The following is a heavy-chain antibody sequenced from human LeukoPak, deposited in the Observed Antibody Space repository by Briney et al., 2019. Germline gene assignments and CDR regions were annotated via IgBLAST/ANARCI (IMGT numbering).Heavy chain of an antibody. J-gene: IGHJ4*02. V-gene: IGHV1-2*02. D-gene: IGHD3-22*01. CDR3: ARESLYYDSSGYYYFGY. CDR2: INPNSGGT. Sequence: VASVKVSCKASGYTFTSYGISWVRQAPGQGLEWMGWINPNSGGTNYAQKFQGRVTMTRDTSISTVYMELSRLRSDDTAVYYCARESLYYDSSGYYYFGYWGQGTLVTVSS. CDR1: GYTFTSYG.